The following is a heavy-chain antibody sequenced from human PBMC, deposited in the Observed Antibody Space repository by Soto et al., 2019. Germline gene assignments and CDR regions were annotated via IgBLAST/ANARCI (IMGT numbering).Heavy chain of an antibody. V-gene: IGHV6-1*01. J-gene: IGHJ4*02. D-gene: IGHD2-15*01. CDR3: ARDRLVAATGVAILSDF. Sequence: PSQTLSLTCAISGDSVPSSNAAWNWIRQSPSRGLEWLGRTYYRSRWYNDYAVSVRSRITINPDTSKNQFSLQLNSVTPEDTAVYYCARDRLVAATGVAILSDFWGQGTLVTVSS. CDR1: GDSVPSSNAA. CDR2: TYYRSRWYN.